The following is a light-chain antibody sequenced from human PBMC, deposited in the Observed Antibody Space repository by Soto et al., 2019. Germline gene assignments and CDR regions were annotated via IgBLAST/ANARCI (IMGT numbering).Light chain of an antibody. CDR1: PGIRTY. Sequence: DIQMTQSPSSLSASVGDRVTITCRASPGIRTYLAWYQQRPGKVPTLLIYAASTLQSGVPSRFSGSGSGTHFTLTISSLQPEDVATYYCQKYNSAPLTFGQGTRLEIK. J-gene: IGKJ5*01. CDR3: QKYNSAPLT. CDR2: AAS. V-gene: IGKV1-27*01.